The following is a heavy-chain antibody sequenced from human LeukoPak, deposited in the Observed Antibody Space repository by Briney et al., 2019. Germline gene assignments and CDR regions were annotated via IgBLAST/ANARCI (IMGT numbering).Heavy chain of an antibody. CDR1: GGSFSGYY. V-gene: IGHV4-34*01. CDR3: ARLLQSGRSRGMDV. J-gene: IGHJ6*04. Sequence: SETLSLTCAVYGGSFSGYYWSWLRQPPGKGLEWIGESNHSGSTNYNLSLKSQVTISVDTSENQVSLKLSCVAAADTAVFYCARLLQSGRSRGMDVWGKGTTVTVSS. D-gene: IGHD3-10*01. CDR2: SNHSGST.